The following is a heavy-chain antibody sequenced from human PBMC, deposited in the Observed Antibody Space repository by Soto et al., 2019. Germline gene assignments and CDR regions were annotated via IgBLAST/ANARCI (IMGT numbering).Heavy chain of an antibody. CDR2: ISNDGINK. CDR3: ARPTNVLVEGYDFDY. D-gene: IGHD1-26*01. J-gene: IGHJ4*02. V-gene: IGHV3-30-3*01. CDR1: GFTFSDYA. Sequence: PGGSLRLSCEASGFTFSDYALHWVRQAPGKGLEWVALISNDGINKYYTDSVKGRFTISRDSSKNTLFLQMNSLRAEDTAVYYCARPTNVLVEGYDFDYWGQGTLVTVSS.